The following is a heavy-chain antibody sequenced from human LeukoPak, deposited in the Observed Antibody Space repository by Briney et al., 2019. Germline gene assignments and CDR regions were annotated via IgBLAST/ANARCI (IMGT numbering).Heavy chain of an antibody. J-gene: IGHJ4*02. Sequence: GGSLRLSCAASGFTFSSYSMNWVRQAPGKGLEWVSSISSSSSTIYYADSVKGRFTISRDNAKNSLYLQMNSLRAEDTAVYYCARSRPGITIFGVVKGPIDYWGQGTLVTVSS. CDR3: ARSRPGITIFGVVKGPIDY. D-gene: IGHD3-3*01. CDR2: ISSSSSTI. CDR1: GFTFSSYS. V-gene: IGHV3-48*01.